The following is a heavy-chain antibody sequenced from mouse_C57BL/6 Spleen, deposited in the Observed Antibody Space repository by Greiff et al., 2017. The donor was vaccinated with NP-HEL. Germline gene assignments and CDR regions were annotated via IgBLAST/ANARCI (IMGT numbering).Heavy chain of an antibody. CDR2: MYPGDGDT. Sequence: QVQLQQSGPELVKPGASVKISCKASGYAFSSSWMNWVKQRPGKGLEWIGRMYPGDGDTNYNGKFKGKATLTADKSSSTAYMQLSSLTSEDSAVYFCARCSSGYGNYFDYWGQGTTLTVSS. V-gene: IGHV1-82*01. CDR3: ARCSSGYGNYFDY. J-gene: IGHJ2*01. D-gene: IGHD3-2*02. CDR1: GYAFSSSW.